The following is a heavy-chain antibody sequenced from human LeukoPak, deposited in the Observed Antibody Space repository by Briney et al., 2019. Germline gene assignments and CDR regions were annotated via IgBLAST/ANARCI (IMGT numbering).Heavy chain of an antibody. CDR1: GFTFSSYE. CDR3: AKDDAWLQYGD. J-gene: IGHJ4*02. V-gene: IGHV3-23*01. D-gene: IGHD5-24*01. Sequence: PGGSLRLSCAASGFTFSSYEMNWVRQAPGKGLEWVSGISPNGVITYYADSAKGRFTISRDNSKGTVYLQMNSLRPEDTAVYYCAKDDAWLQYGDWGRGTLVTVSS. CDR2: ISPNGVIT.